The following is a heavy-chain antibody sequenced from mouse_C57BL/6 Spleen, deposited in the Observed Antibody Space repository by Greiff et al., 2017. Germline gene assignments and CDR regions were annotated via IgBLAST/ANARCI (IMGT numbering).Heavy chain of an antibody. V-gene: IGHV7-3*01. CDR3: ARLYDGYPYYYAMDY. J-gene: IGHJ4*01. D-gene: IGHD2-3*01. Sequence: EVKLMESGGGLVQPGGSLSLSCAASGFTFTDYYMSWVRQPPGKALEWLGFIRNKANGYTTEYSASVKGRFTISRDNSQSILYLQMNALRAEDSATYYCARLYDGYPYYYAMDYWGQGTSVTVSS. CDR2: IRNKANGYTT. CDR1: GFTFTDYY.